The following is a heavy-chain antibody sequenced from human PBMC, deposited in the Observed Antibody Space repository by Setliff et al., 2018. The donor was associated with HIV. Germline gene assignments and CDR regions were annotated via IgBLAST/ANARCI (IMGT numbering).Heavy chain of an antibody. D-gene: IGHD3-22*01. V-gene: IGHV4-61*09. Sequence: SETLSLTCTVSGGSISSGSYYWSWMRQPAGKGLEWIGHIYTSGSTNYNPSLKSRVTISVDTTKNQFSLKLSSVTAADTAVYYCARAPGAYYYDSSGYPIGIRFDYWGQGTLVTVSS. J-gene: IGHJ4*02. CDR1: GGSISSGSYY. CDR3: ARAPGAYYYDSSGYPIGIRFDY. CDR2: IYTSGST.